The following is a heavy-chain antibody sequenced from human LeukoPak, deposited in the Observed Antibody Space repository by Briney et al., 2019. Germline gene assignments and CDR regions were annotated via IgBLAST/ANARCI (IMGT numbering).Heavy chain of an antibody. D-gene: IGHD6-6*01. CDR2: ISDSGGNT. J-gene: IGHJ4*02. CDR3: ARHRSSWLIDY. CDR1: GFTFDSYP. V-gene: IGHV3-23*01. Sequence: GGSLRLSCAASGFTFDSYPMSWVRQAPWERLQWVSGISDSGGNTYYADSVRGRFTISRDNSKNTLYLQMNSLRAEDTAVYYCARHRSSWLIDYWGQGTLVTVSS.